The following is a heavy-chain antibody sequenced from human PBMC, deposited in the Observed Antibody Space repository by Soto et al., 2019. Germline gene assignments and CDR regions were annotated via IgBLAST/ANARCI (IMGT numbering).Heavy chain of an antibody. Sequence: QVQLVQSGAEVRQPASSVKVSCKTSGGTFSSYAISWVRQAPGQGLEWMGGIVPIVDTSTYAQKVQGRVTITEDESTSTVYMELSRLRSEYPAVYYCVKHVAVPWHPENWGQESLVAVSS. J-gene: IGHJ4*02. CDR1: GGTFSSYA. CDR3: VKHVAVPWHPEN. D-gene: IGHD2-15*01. V-gene: IGHV1-69*12. CDR2: IVPIVDTS.